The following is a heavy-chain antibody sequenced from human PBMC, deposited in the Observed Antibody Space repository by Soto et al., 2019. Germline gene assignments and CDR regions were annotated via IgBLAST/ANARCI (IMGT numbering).Heavy chain of an antibody. Sequence: QVQLVQSGAEVKKPGSSVKVSCKASGGTFSSYTISWVRQAPGQGLERMGRIIPILGIANYAQKFQGRVTITADKSTSTAYMELSSLRSEDTAVYYCARGRKRYGDYLGAFDIWGQGTMVTVSS. CDR3: ARGRKRYGDYLGAFDI. J-gene: IGHJ3*02. CDR1: GGTFSSYT. CDR2: IIPILGIA. V-gene: IGHV1-69*02. D-gene: IGHD4-17*01.